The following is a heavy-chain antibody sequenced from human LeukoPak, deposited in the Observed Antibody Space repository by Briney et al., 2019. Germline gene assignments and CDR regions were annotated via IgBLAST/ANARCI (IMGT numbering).Heavy chain of an antibody. V-gene: IGHV5-51*01. CDR1: GYSFTSYW. Sequence: GESLKISSKGSGYSFTSYWIGCVRHMPGKGLEWMGIIYPGDSDTRYSPSFQGQVTISADKSISTAYLQWSSLKASDTAMYYCARANRYSSSWYPFDYWGQGTLVTVSS. CDR3: ARANRYSSSWYPFDY. J-gene: IGHJ4*02. D-gene: IGHD6-13*01. CDR2: IYPGDSDT.